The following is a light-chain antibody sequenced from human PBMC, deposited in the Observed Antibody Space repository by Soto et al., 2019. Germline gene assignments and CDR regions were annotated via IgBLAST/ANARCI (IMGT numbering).Light chain of an antibody. CDR3: QQDYNLPYI. V-gene: IGKV3D-7*01. CDR1: QSVSSSY. CDR2: GAS. J-gene: IGKJ2*01. Sequence: PGERVTLSCRASQSVSSSYLTWYQQKPGQAPRLLIYGASTRATSIPARFSGSGSVTDFTLTISSLQPEDFAVYYCQQDYNLPYIFGQGNKLEIK.